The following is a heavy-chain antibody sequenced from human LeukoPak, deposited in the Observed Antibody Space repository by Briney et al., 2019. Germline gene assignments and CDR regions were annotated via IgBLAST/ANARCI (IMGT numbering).Heavy chain of an antibody. CDR2: IKQDGGEK. D-gene: IGHD6-13*01. Sequence: GGSLRLSCAASGFTFSSFWMSWVRQAPGKGLEWVANIKQDGGEKYYVDSAKGRFTISRDNAKTSLYLQMNSLRADDTAVYYCARDFRARIAAPFDYWGQGTLVTVSS. CDR1: GFTFSSFW. J-gene: IGHJ4*02. V-gene: IGHV3-7*01. CDR3: ARDFRARIAAPFDY.